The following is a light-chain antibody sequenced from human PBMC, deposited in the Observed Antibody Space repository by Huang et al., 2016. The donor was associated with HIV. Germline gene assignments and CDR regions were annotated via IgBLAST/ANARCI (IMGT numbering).Light chain of an antibody. CDR1: QDVASN. CDR3: QQYNAWPRT. V-gene: IGKV3-15*01. CDR2: AAN. J-gene: IGKJ1*01. Sequence: ELVMTQSPDTLSVSPGKRATLSCTASQDVASNVAWYQQKPGQPPSLLIVAANTRATSVPARFSASGSGTEFTLTIDSLQSEDFALYYCQQYNAWPRTFGQGTRVEV.